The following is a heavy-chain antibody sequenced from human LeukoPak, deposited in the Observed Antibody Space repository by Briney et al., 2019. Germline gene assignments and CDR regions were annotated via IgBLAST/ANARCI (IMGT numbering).Heavy chain of an antibody. CDR3: ARVDFDSRGEGDAFDI. CDR2: IGTAGDT. CDR1: GFTFSSYD. J-gene: IGHJ3*02. V-gene: IGHV3-13*03. D-gene: IGHD3-16*01. Sequence: GGSLRLSCAACGFTFSSYDMHWVRQATGKGLEWVSAIGTAGDTYYPGSVKGQFTISRENAKNSLFLQMNSLRAGDTAVYYCARVDFDSRGEGDAFDIWGQGTMVTVSS.